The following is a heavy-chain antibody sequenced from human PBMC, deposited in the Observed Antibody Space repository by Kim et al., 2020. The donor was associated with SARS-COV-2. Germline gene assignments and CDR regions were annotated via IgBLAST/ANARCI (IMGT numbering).Heavy chain of an antibody. Sequence: SETLSLTCAVYGGSFSGYYWSWIRQPPGKGLEWIGEINHSGSTNYNPSLKSRVTISVDTSKNQFSLKLSSVTAADTAVYYCARSVLLWFGELLYPDYYYYMDVWGKGTTVTVSS. D-gene: IGHD3-10*01. CDR3: ARSVLLWFGELLYPDYYYYMDV. V-gene: IGHV4-34*01. J-gene: IGHJ6*03. CDR1: GGSFSGYY. CDR2: INHSGST.